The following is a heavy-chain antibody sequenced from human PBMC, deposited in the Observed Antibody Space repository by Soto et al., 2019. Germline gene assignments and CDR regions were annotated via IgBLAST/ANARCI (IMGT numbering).Heavy chain of an antibody. D-gene: IGHD2-21*01. Sequence: GGSLRLSCAASGFNLNKYAMHWVRQAPGKGREWVAIISPDGSNENYADPVQGRFTISRDNSKNTVYLQINSLTAEDTAVYHSARIGGDGFPPVDYWGPEYLVTVSA. J-gene: IGHJ4*02. V-gene: IGHV3-30-3*01. CDR3: ARIGGDGFPPVDY. CDR2: ISPDGSNE. CDR1: GFNLNKYA.